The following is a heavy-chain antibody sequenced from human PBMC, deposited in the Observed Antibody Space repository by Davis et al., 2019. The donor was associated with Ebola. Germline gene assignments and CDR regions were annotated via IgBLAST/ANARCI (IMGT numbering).Heavy chain of an antibody. Sequence: AASVKVSCKASGYTFSSYGFTWVRQAPGQGLEWMGWISANNGKTNYAQKFQGRVTMTTDTSTSTAYMELRSLRPDDTAVYYCARVGGVVMTAMADYWGQGTLVTVSS. D-gene: IGHD2-21*02. CDR2: ISANNGKT. CDR3: ARVGGVVMTAMADY. V-gene: IGHV1-18*01. J-gene: IGHJ4*02. CDR1: GYTFSSYG.